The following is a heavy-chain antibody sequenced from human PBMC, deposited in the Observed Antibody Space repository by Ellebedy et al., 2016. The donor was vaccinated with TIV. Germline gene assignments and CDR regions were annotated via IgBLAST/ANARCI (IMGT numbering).Heavy chain of an antibody. V-gene: IGHV3-23*01. CDR3: AKPPMGKLYFDY. CDR2: IFGIGGGI. J-gene: IGHJ4*02. Sequence: GESLKISCAASGFTFSRYAMSWVRQAPGKGLEWVSGIFGIGGGISYADSVKGRFTISRDNSKNTLYLHMNSLRAEDTAVYYCAKPPMGKLYFDYWGQGTLVTVSS. D-gene: IGHD3-10*01. CDR1: GFTFSRYA.